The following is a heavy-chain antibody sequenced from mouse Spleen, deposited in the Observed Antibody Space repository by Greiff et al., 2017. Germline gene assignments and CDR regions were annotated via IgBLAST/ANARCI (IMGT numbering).Heavy chain of an antibody. CDR1: GYSFTGYF. CDR2: INPYNGDT. CDR3: ARPIHYYGYLFAY. J-gene: IGHJ3*01. V-gene: IGHV1-20*02. D-gene: IGHD1-2*01. Sequence: EVQLQQSGPELVKPGASVKISCKASGYSFTGYFMNWVMQSHGKSLEWIGRINPYNGDTFYNQKFKGKATLTVDKSSSTAHMELRSLASEDSAVYYCARPIHYYGYLFAYWGQGTLVTVSA.